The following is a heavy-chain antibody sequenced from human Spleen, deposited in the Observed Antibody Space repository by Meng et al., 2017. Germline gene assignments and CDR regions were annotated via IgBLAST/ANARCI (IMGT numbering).Heavy chain of an antibody. J-gene: IGHJ4*02. CDR1: GASLSSRTYH. CDR3: VRLEGRLVGAIAY. V-gene: IGHV4-39*01. CDR2: INYSGTT. Sequence: QLQLQESGPGLVKPSEILSPTCTVSGASLSSRTYHWGWIRQPPGKGLEWIGSINYSGTTYYHSSLKSRVTISVDMSKMQFSLRLSSVTAADTAVYYCVRLEGRLVGAIAYWGQGTLVTVSS. D-gene: IGHD1-26*01.